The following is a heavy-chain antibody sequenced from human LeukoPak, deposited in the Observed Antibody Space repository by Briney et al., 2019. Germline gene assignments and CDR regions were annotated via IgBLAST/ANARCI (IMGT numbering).Heavy chain of an antibody. J-gene: IGHJ4*02. V-gene: IGHV4-59*12. Sequence: SETLSLTCTVSGGSISSYYWSWIRQPPGKGLEWIGYIYYSGSTNYNPSLKSRVTMSVDTSKNQFSLKLSSVTAADTAVYYCARDREVGATFDYWGQGTLVTVSS. CDR3: ARDREVGATFDY. CDR2: IYYSGST. CDR1: GGSISSYY. D-gene: IGHD1-26*01.